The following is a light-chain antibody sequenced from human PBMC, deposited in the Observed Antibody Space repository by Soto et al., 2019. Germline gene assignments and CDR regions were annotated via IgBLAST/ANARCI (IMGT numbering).Light chain of an antibody. CDR1: SSDVGGYNY. CDR3: SSYTSSSTRV. V-gene: IGLV2-14*01. CDR2: DVS. J-gene: IGLJ2*01. Sequence: QSALTQPASVSGSPGQSITISCTGTSSDVGGYNYVSWYQQHPGKAPKLMIYDVSNRPSGVSNRFSGSKSGNTASLTISGLQAEDEADYYCSSYTSSSTRVLGGGTKVTV.